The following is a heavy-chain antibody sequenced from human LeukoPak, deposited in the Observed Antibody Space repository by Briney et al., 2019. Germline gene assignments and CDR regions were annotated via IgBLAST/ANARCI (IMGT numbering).Heavy chain of an antibody. CDR3: SRGFEKWGGADS. CDR2: ISSNGTT. Sequence: SETMSLTCTVSGVSVRSRGFSWGWIHQPPGKGLEWIATISSNGTTYYNPPVRSGITISVDTSKNQFSVTLRPVAAADTAVYYCSRGFEKWGGADSWGQGTLVTVSS. CDR1: GVSVRSRGFS. V-gene: IGHV4-39*01. J-gene: IGHJ4*02. D-gene: IGHD3-16*01.